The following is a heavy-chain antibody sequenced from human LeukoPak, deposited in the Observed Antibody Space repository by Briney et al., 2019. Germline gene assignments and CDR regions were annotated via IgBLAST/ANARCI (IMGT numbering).Heavy chain of an antibody. CDR2: IKGDGIST. J-gene: IGHJ4*02. V-gene: IGHV3-74*01. CDR3: AKGVTGLYYFDY. CDR1: GFDFSSNW. D-gene: IGHD3-16*01. Sequence: GGSLRLSCAASGFDFSSNWMHWVRHAPGQGLVWVSRIKGDGISTYYADSVKGRFTISRDSSKNMLYLQMNSLRAEDTAVYYCAKGVTGLYYFDYWGQGSLVTVSS.